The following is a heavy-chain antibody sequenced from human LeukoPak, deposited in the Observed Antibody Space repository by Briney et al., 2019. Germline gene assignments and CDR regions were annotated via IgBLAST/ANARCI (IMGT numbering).Heavy chain of an antibody. CDR1: GGSISSYY. D-gene: IGHD2-15*01. CDR3: ARSGWRGDAFDI. J-gene: IGHJ3*02. Sequence: SETLSLTCTVSGGSISSYYRSWLRQPPGKGLEWVGYIYYSGSTNYNPSLKSRVTISVDTSKNQSSLKLSSVTAADTAVYYCARSGWRGDAFDIWGQGTMVTVSS. V-gene: IGHV4-59*01. CDR2: IYYSGST.